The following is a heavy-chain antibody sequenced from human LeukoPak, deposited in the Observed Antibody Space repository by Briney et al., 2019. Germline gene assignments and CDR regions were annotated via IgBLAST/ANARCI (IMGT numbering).Heavy chain of an antibody. J-gene: IGHJ4*02. D-gene: IGHD4-17*01. V-gene: IGHV3-23*01. CDR1: GFTFNSYA. CDR3: AKSSGDYLGYFDS. CDR2: IGGGGENT. Sequence: GGSLRLSCAASGFTFNSYALSWVRQAPGKGLEWVSTIGGGGENTYYADSVKGRFTISRDSSKNTVYLHMKSLRAEDTAVYYCAKSSGDYLGYFDSWGQGTLVTVSS.